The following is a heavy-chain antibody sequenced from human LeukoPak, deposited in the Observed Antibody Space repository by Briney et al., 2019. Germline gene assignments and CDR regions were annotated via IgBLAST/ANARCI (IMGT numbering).Heavy chain of an antibody. CDR2: IYYSGST. V-gene: IGHV4-39*07. CDR3: ASTDTANGAFDY. Sequence: SETLSLTCTVSGGSISSSSYYWGWIRQPPGKGLEWIGSIYYSGSTYYNPSLKSRVTISVDTSKNQFSLKLSSVTAADTAVYYCASTDTANGAFDYWGQGTLVTVSS. D-gene: IGHD5-18*01. J-gene: IGHJ4*02. CDR1: GGSISSSSYY.